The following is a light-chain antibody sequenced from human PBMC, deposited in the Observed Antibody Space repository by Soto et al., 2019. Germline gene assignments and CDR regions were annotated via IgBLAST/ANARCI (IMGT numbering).Light chain of an antibody. Sequence: DIQMTQSPSSLSASVGDRVTITCRASQSISSYLNWYQQKPGKAPKLLIYAASSLQSGVPSRFSGSGSGTDFTLTISSLQPEDFATYYCQRSYSTPFGPGTKVDIK. V-gene: IGKV1-39*01. CDR3: QRSYSTP. CDR2: AAS. CDR1: QSISSY. J-gene: IGKJ3*01.